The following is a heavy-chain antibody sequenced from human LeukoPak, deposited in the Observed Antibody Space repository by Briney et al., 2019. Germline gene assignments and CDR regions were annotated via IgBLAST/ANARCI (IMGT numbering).Heavy chain of an antibody. CDR2: ISAYNGNI. D-gene: IGHD2-21*02. CDR1: GYTFASYG. V-gene: IGHV1-18*01. CDR3: ARAGGRVVTAIDAY. Sequence: GGSVKVSCKTSGYTFASYGINWVRQAPGQGLEWMGWISAYNGNINYAQKFQGRVTMSTDTSTSTVYLELRSLRSDDTAIYYCARAGGRVVTAIDAYWGQGTLVTVSS. J-gene: IGHJ4*02.